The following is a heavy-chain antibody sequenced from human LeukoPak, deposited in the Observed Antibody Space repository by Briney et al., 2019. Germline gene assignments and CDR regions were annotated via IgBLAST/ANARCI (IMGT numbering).Heavy chain of an antibody. CDR2: IKSDGSNT. D-gene: IGHD3-16*01. J-gene: IGHJ6*03. Sequence: PGGSLRLSCAASGFTFSSYWMHWVRQAPGKGLVWVSRIKSDGSNTNYADSVKGRFTISRDNAKNTLHLQMNSLRAEDTAVYYCALGDSYYYYMDVWGKGTTVTVSS. CDR1: GFTFSSYW. CDR3: ALGDSYYYYMDV. V-gene: IGHV3-74*01.